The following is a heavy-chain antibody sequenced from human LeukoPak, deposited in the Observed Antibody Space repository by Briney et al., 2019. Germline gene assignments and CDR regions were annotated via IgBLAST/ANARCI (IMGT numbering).Heavy chain of an antibody. CDR3: ARDLGLDGYTSYYFDY. V-gene: IGHV4-59*01. D-gene: IGHD5-24*01. CDR1: GGSISSYY. CDR2: IYYSGST. J-gene: IGHJ4*02. Sequence: SETLSLTCTVSGGSISSYYWSWIRQPPGKGLEWIGDIYYSGSTNYNPSLKSRVTISVDTSKNQFSLKLSSVTAADTAVYYCARDLGLDGYTSYYFDYWGQGTLVTVSS.